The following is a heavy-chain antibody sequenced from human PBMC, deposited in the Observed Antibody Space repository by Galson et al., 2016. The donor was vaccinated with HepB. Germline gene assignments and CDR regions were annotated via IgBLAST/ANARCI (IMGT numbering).Heavy chain of an antibody. CDR3: TTGEAIVGAAYMRDAFDI. J-gene: IGHJ3*02. V-gene: IGHV3-73*01. CDR2: IRSKANSYAT. Sequence: SLRLSCAASGFTFSDSAMHWVRQASGKGLEWVGRIRSKANSYATAYGASVKGRFTISGDDSENTAYLQMNSLKAEDTALYYCTTGEAIVGAAYMRDAFDIWGPGTMVTGSS. D-gene: IGHD2-15*01. CDR1: GFTFSDSA.